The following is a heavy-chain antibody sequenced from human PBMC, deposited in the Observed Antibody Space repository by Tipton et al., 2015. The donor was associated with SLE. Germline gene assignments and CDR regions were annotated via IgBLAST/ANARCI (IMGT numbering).Heavy chain of an antibody. Sequence: TLSLTCTVSGGSISSYYWSWIRQPPGKGLEWIGYIYYSGSTNYNPSLKSRVTISVDTSKNQFSLKLSSVTAADTAVYYCARLGFWFDPWGQGTLVTVSS. J-gene: IGHJ5*02. CDR3: ARLGFWFDP. V-gene: IGHV4-59*08. CDR2: IYYSGST. D-gene: IGHD7-27*01. CDR1: GGSISSYY.